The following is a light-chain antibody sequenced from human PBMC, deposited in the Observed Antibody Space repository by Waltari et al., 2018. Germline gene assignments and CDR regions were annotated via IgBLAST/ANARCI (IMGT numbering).Light chain of an antibody. CDR3: QQSFSSPWVT. CDR2: AAS. J-gene: IGKJ4*01. V-gene: IGKV1-39*01. CDR1: QTINNY. Sequence: IQMTQSPSSLSASVGDRVTITCRASQTINNYLNWYQQKPGKAPKLLIYAASSLQSGVPSRCSGSGSGTDFSLTISSLQPEDFATYYCQQSFSSPWVTFGGGTKVEIE.